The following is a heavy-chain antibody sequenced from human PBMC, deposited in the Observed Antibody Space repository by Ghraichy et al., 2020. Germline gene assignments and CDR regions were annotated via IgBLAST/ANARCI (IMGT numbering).Heavy chain of an antibody. CDR2: ISGSGGST. J-gene: IGHJ6*02. V-gene: IGHV3-23*01. D-gene: IGHD3-10*01. Sequence: LSLTCAASGFTFSSYAMSWVRQAPGKGLEWVSAISGSGGSTYYADSVKGRFTISRDNSKNTLYLQMNSLRAEDTAVYYCAKVVGELTYYYYGMDVWGQGTTVTVSS. CDR3: AKVVGELTYYYYGMDV. CDR1: GFTFSSYA.